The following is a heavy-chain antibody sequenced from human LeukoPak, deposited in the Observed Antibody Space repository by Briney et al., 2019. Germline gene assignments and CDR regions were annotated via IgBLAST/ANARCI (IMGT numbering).Heavy chain of an antibody. CDR1: GGTFSSYA. Sequence: SVKVSCKASGGTFSSYAISWVRQAPGQGLEWMGGIIAIFGTANYAQKFQGRVTITADESTSTAYMELSSLRFEDTAVYYCASGDLYYYDSSGIYYFDYWGQGTLVTVSS. D-gene: IGHD3-22*01. CDR2: IIAIFGTA. CDR3: ASGDLYYYDSSGIYYFDY. J-gene: IGHJ4*02. V-gene: IGHV1-69*13.